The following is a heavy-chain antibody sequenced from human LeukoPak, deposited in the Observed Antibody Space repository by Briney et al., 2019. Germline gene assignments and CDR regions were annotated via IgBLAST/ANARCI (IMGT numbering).Heavy chain of an antibody. Sequence: PGGSLRLSCAASGFTVSSNYMSWVRQAPGRGLEWVSVIYSGGSTYYADSVKGRFTISRDNSKNTLYLQMNSLRAEDTAVYYCARGQWLRNWFDPWGQGTLVTVSS. CDR1: GFTVSSNY. CDR3: ARGQWLRNWFDP. D-gene: IGHD5-12*01. CDR2: IYSGGST. V-gene: IGHV3-53*01. J-gene: IGHJ5*02.